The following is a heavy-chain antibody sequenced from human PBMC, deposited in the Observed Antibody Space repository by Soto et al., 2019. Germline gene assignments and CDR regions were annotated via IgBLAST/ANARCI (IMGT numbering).Heavy chain of an antibody. Sequence: QVQLVQSGGGVVQPGRSLRLSCAASGFDFNTYGLHWVRQAPGKGLEWVAGISFDGGNQYYADSVKGRFTISRDESNNTLFLQMNSLGAEDTATYYCAKDSSITAAGSGGWFDPWGQGTLVIVSS. CDR3: AKDSSITAAGSGGWFDP. CDR1: GFDFNTYG. V-gene: IGHV3-30*18. J-gene: IGHJ5*02. D-gene: IGHD6-13*01. CDR2: ISFDGGNQ.